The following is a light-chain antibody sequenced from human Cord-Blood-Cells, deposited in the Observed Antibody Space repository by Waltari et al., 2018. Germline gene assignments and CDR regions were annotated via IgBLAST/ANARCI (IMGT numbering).Light chain of an antibody. CDR1: QSVSSSY. Sequence: EIVLTQSPGTLSLSPGERATLSCRASQSVSSSYLAWYQQKPGQAPRPLICGASSRATGIPDRFSGGGSETDFTLTISRLEREDFAVYYCQQYGSAPLITFGPGTKVDIK. CDR2: GAS. V-gene: IGKV3-20*01. J-gene: IGKJ3*01. CDR3: QQYGSAPLIT.